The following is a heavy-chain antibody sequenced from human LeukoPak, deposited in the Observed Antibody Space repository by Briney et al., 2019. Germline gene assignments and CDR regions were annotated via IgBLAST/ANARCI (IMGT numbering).Heavy chain of an antibody. Sequence: GGSLRLSCAASGFTVSSNYMSWVRQAPGKGLEWVSVIYSGGSTYYADSVKGRFTISRDNSKNTLYLQMNSLRAENTAVYYCARVRELPYYYYMDVWGKGTTVTVSS. V-gene: IGHV3-53*01. D-gene: IGHD4-23*01. J-gene: IGHJ6*03. CDR3: ARVRELPYYYYMDV. CDR1: GFTVSSNY. CDR2: IYSGGST.